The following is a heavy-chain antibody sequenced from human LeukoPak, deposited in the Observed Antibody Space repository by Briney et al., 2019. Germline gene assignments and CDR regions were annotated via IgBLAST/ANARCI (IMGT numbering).Heavy chain of an antibody. CDR3: ARQGPRYYGSGSYSPAYYFDY. CDR2: INHSGST. CDR1: GVSISSSNSY. V-gene: IGHV4-39*01. J-gene: IGHJ4*02. D-gene: IGHD3-10*01. Sequence: SETLSLTCTVSGVSISSSNSYWGWIRQPPGKGLEWIGEINHSGSTNYNPSLKSRVTISVDTSKNQFSLKLSSVTAADTAVYYCARQGPRYYGSGSYSPAYYFDYWGQGTLVTVSS.